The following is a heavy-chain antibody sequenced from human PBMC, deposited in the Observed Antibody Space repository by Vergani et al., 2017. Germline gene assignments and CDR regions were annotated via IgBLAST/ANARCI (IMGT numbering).Heavy chain of an antibody. CDR2: INAGNGNT. CDR3: ARGECSGGSCYYVY. D-gene: IGHD2-15*01. J-gene: IGHJ4*02. Sequence: QVQLVQSGAEVKKPGASVTVSCKASGYTFTSYAMHWVRQAPGQRLEWMGWINAGNGNTKYSQKFQGRVTITRDTSASTAYMELSSLRSEDTAVYYCARGECSGGSCYYVYWGQGTLVTVSS. CDR1: GYTFTSYA. V-gene: IGHV1-3*01.